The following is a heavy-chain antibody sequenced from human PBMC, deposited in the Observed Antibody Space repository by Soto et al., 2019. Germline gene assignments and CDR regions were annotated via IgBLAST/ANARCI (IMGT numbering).Heavy chain of an antibody. CDR1: GFTFSDYY. D-gene: IGHD2-2*01. CDR2: ISSSGSTI. J-gene: IGHJ3*02. CDR3: ARRIKPASIFAFDI. Sequence: GGSLRLSCAASGFTFSDYYMTWIRQAPGKGLECVSHISSSGSTIFYADSVKGRFTISRDNTKNSMYLQMNSLTAEDTAVYYCARRIKPASIFAFDIWGQGTMVTVSS. V-gene: IGHV3-11*01.